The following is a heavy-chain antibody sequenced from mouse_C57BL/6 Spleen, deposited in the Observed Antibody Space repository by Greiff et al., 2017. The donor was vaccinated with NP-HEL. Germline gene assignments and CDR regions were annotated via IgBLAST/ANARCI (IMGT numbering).Heavy chain of an antibody. V-gene: IGHV1-81*01. Sequence: VQLQQSGAELARPGASVKLSCKASGYTFTSYGISWVKQRTGQGLGWIGEIYPRSGNTYYNEKFKGKATLTADKSSSTAYMELRSLTSEDSAVYFCARQGNYYGSSSYFDYWGQGTTLTVSS. J-gene: IGHJ2*01. CDR1: GYTFTSYG. CDR2: IYPRSGNT. CDR3: ARQGNYYGSSSYFDY. D-gene: IGHD1-1*01.